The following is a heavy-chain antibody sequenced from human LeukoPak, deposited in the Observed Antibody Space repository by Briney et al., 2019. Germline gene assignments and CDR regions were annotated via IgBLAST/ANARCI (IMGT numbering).Heavy chain of an antibody. D-gene: IGHD1-26*01. CDR3: ARGDPGNYFDY. CDR2: IIPIFGTA. J-gene: IGHJ4*02. V-gene: IGHV1-69*13. CDR1: GGTFSSYA. Sequence: ASVKVSCKASGGTFSSYAISWVRQAPGQGLEWMGGIIPIFGTANYAQKFQGRVTITADESTSTAYMELSSLRSGDTAVYYCARGDPGNYFDYWGQGTLVTVSS.